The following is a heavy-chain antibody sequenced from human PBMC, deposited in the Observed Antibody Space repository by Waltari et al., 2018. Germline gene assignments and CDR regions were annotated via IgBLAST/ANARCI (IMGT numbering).Heavy chain of an antibody. CDR3: ARVGRWDSSSSGDFDY. D-gene: IGHD6-6*01. V-gene: IGHV4-34*01. J-gene: IGHJ4*02. CDR1: GGSFSGYY. CDR2: INHRGST. Sequence: QVQLQQWGAGLLKPSETLSLTCAVYGGSFSGYYWSWIRQPPGKGLEWIGEINHRGSTNNTPSLKRRVTISVDTSKNQFSLKLSSVTAADTAVYYCARVGRWDSSSSGDFDYWGQGTLVTVSS.